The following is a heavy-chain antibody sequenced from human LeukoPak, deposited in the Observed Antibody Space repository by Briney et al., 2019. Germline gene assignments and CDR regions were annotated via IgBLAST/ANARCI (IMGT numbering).Heavy chain of an antibody. Sequence: GGSLRLSCAASGFTFSSHWMSWVRQAPGKGLEWVANIKQDGSAKYYVASVRGRFTISRDNAKTSLYLQMNSLRAEDTAVYYCAASIVGLTYDEHFEHWGQRTLVTVSS. CDR3: AASIVGLTYDEHFEH. V-gene: IGHV3-7*01. D-gene: IGHD1-26*01. J-gene: IGHJ1*01. CDR1: GFTFSSHW. CDR2: IKQDGSAK.